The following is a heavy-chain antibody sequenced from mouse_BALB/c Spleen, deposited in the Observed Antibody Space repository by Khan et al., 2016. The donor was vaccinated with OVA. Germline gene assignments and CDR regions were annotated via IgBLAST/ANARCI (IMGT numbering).Heavy chain of an antibody. CDR2: IDPPNDDS. CDR3: DTLYGNPFAF. CDR1: GFNIKDTY. D-gene: IGHD2-1*01. Sequence: EVQLQESGAELVKPGASVKLSCSASGFNIKDTYIHWMKQRPEQGLEWIGRIDPPNDDSKYGPKFQAKATLTVDTSSNTAYLQLSSLTSEDTAVYYCDTLYGNPFAFWGQGTLVSVSA. J-gene: IGHJ3*01. V-gene: IGHV14-3*02.